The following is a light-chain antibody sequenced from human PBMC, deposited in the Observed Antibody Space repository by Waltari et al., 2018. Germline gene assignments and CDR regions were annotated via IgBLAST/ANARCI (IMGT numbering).Light chain of an antibody. V-gene: IGKV1-5*03. J-gene: IGKJ1*01. Sequence: DIQMTQSPSTLSASVGDRVTITCRASQNINTWLAWYQQKPGKVPKLLIYRASTLQSGVPSRFSCTGSGTEFTLTISSLQPDDFATYFCQQYSSLWTFGPGTKVEI. CDR1: QNINTW. CDR2: RAS. CDR3: QQYSSLWT.